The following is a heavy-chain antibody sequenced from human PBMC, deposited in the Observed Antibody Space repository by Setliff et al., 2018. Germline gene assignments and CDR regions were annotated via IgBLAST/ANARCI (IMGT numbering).Heavy chain of an antibody. CDR2: IYTSWST. D-gene: IGHD1-26*01. CDR1: GGSISSGSDY. CDR3: ATRKSSGRLYYMDV. V-gene: IGHV4-61*09. Sequence: PSETLSLTCSVSGGSISSGSDYWTWIRQPAGKGLEWIGHIYTSWSTISNPSLKSRVTISGDTSKNQVSLRLSSVTAADTAVYYCATRKSSGRLYYMDVWGKGTTVTVSS. J-gene: IGHJ6*03.